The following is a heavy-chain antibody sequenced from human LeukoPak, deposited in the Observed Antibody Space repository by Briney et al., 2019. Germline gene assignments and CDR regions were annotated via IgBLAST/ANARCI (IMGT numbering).Heavy chain of an antibody. CDR2: IWYDGSNK. CDR1: GFTFSSYA. CDR3: ARWKGSSARTGYGLEPFDY. Sequence: QPGGSLRLSCAASGFTFSSYAMHWVRQVPGKGLEWVAVIWYDGSNKYYADSVKGRFTISRDNSKNTLYLQMNSLRAEDTAVYYCARWKGSSARTGYGLEPFDYWGQGTLVTVSS. V-gene: IGHV3-33*08. D-gene: IGHD6-19*01. J-gene: IGHJ4*02.